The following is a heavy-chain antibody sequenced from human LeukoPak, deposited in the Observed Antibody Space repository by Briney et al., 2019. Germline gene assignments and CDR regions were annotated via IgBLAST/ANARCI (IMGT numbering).Heavy chain of an antibody. J-gene: IGHJ4*02. CDR1: GFTFSSYA. CDR2: ISGSGGST. CDR3: AKSQDDFWSGYPLFLDY. V-gene: IGHV3-23*01. Sequence: SGGSLRLSCAASGFTFSSYAMGWVRQAPGKGLEWVSAISGSGGSTYYADSVKGRFTISRDNSKNTLYLQMNSLRAEDTAVYYRAKSQDDFWSGYPLFLDYWGQGTLVTVSS. D-gene: IGHD3-3*01.